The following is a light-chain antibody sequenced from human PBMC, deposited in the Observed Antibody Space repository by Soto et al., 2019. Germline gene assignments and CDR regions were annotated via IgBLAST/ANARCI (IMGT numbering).Light chain of an antibody. Sequence: QSARTQPASGSGSPGQSMTITGTGTSSDVGGDNEVSWYQQHPGKAPKLMIYDVSNRPSGVSNRFSGSKSSNTASLTISGLQAEDEDDYYCRSYTSRSTRYVFGTGTKVTV. V-gene: IGLV2-14*01. CDR3: RSYTSRSTRYV. CDR1: SSDVGGDNE. J-gene: IGLJ1*01. CDR2: DVS.